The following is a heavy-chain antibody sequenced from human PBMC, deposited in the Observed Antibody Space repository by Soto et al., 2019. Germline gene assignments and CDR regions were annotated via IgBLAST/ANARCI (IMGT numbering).Heavy chain of an antibody. D-gene: IGHD2-2*01. CDR1: GGSISSSSYY. CDR2: IYYSGST. CDR3: ARLWRYCSSTSCPTRAFDI. V-gene: IGHV4-39*01. Sequence: QLQLQESGPGLVKPSETLSLTCTVSGGSISSSSYYWGWIRQPPGKGLEWIGSIYYSGSTYYNPSLKRRVTISVDTSKNQFSLKLSSVTAADTAVYYCARLWRYCSSTSCPTRAFDIWGQGTMVTVSS. J-gene: IGHJ3*02.